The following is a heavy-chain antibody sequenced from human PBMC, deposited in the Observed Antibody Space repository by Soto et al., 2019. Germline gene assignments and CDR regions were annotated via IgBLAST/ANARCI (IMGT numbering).Heavy chain of an antibody. V-gene: IGHV3-23*01. D-gene: IGHD3-16*01. Sequence: VGSLRLSCAASGFEFSSYAMSWVRQAPGKGLEWVSLISATGGGTYYADSVKGRFTISRDNSDNTLYLQVHSLRAEDTAVYYCAKDRRTGGNSAFYFDFWGQGAQVTVSS. CDR2: ISATGGGT. CDR3: AKDRRTGGNSAFYFDF. J-gene: IGHJ5*01. CDR1: GFEFSSYA.